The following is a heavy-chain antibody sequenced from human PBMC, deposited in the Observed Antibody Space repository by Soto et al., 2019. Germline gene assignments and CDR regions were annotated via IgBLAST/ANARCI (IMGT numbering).Heavy chain of an antibody. Sequence: EVQLVESGGGLVQPGGSLRLSCAASGFSFSTYSMNWVRQAPGEGLEWISYISSSSNTIYYADSVKGRFTISRDNAKNSLYMQMNSLRAEDTAVYYCALRAGPLGGQGTLVTVSS. CDR3: ALRAGPL. CDR1: GFSFSTYS. CDR2: ISSSSNTI. D-gene: IGHD6-13*01. V-gene: IGHV3-48*01. J-gene: IGHJ4*02.